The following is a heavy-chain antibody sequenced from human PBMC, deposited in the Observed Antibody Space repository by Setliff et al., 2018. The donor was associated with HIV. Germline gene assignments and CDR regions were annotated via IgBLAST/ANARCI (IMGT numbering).Heavy chain of an antibody. D-gene: IGHD4-17*01. CDR3: ARGYGDFDR. V-gene: IGHV4-4*07. J-gene: IGHJ4*02. Sequence: SETLSLTCTVSGDSMYSYYWSWIRQPAGKGLEWIGRMYASGGTNYNPSLQSRVTMSLDTSKNQFSLKLSSVTAADTAVYYCARGYGDFDRWGQGTLVTVSS. CDR2: MYASGGT. CDR1: GDSMYSYY.